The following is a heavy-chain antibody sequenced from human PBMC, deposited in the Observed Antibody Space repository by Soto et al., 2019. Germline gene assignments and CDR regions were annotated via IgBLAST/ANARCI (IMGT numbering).Heavy chain of an antibody. J-gene: IGHJ6*02. CDR3: AREGLVLVPATVNSDYYYYAMDV. D-gene: IGHD2-2*01. Sequence: GGSLRLSCAASGFTVSSNYMSGVRQAPGKGLEWVSVIYSGGSTYYADSVKGRFTISRDNSKNTLYLQMNSLRAEDTAVYYRAREGLVLVPATVNSDYYYYAMDVWGQGTTVTVSS. V-gene: IGHV3-66*01. CDR2: IYSGGST. CDR1: GFTVSSNY.